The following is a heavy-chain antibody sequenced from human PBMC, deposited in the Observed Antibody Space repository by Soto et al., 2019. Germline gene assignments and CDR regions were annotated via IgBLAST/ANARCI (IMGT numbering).Heavy chain of an antibody. CDR3: TRDDSGLGIDY. D-gene: IGHD1-26*01. Sequence: PGGSLRLSCEASGFNFRDFWMHWVRQPPGKGPEWVSSIPSDGRDVSYADSVRGRFTISRDDARNTLYLQMSDLRVEDTAIYYCTRDDSGLGIDYWGQGTQVTVSS. V-gene: IGHV3-74*01. J-gene: IGHJ4*02. CDR2: IPSDGRDV. CDR1: GFNFRDFW.